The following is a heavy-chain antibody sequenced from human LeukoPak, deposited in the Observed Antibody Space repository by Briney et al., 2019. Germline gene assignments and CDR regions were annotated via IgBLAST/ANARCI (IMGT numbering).Heavy chain of an antibody. CDR1: GFTFSDSP. CDR3: ARARPYYGGNRDPYYYFDY. V-gene: IGHV3-73*01. D-gene: IGHD4-23*01. Sequence: GGSLKLSCAASGFTFSDSPMHWVRQASGKGLEWVGRIRTKATNYAPAYAASVKGRFTISRDDSKSTTYLQMNSLETEDTAVYYCARARPYYGGNRDPYYYFDYWGQGTLVTVSS. J-gene: IGHJ4*02. CDR2: IRTKATNYAP.